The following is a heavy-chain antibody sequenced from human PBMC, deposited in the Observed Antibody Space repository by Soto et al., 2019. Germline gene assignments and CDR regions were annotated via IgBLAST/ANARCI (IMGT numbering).Heavy chain of an antibody. Sequence: EVQLVESGGGLVQPGGSLRLSCAASGFTFSSYWMSWVRQAPGKGLEWVANIKQDGSEKYYVDSVKGRFTISRDNAKNSLYLQMNSLRAEDTAVYYCAREADFSRWFLVGDFDYWGQGTLVTVSS. CDR1: GFTFSSYW. D-gene: IGHD6-13*01. J-gene: IGHJ4*02. CDR2: IKQDGSEK. V-gene: IGHV3-7*01. CDR3: AREADFSRWFLVGDFDY.